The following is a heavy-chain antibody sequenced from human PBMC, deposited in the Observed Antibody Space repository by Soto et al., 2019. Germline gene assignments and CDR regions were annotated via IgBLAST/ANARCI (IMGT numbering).Heavy chain of an antibody. CDR1: GFTFSSYG. CDR2: IWYDGSNK. D-gene: IGHD3-22*01. Sequence: QVQLVESGGGVVQPGRSLRLSCAASGFTFSSYGMHWVRQAPGKGLEWVAVIWYDGSNKYYADSVKGRFTISRDNSKNTLYLQMNSLRAEDTAVYYGARDPVIRYYYYGMDVWGQGTTVTGSS. J-gene: IGHJ6*02. V-gene: IGHV3-33*01. CDR3: ARDPVIRYYYYGMDV.